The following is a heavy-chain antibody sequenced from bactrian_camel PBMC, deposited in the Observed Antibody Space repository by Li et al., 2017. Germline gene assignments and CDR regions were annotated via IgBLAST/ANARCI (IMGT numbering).Heavy chain of an antibody. CDR1: GFTFSTSA. D-gene: IGHD4*01. CDR3: AKGLGLYSDYGNS. V-gene: IGHV3S40*01. CDR2: IGGST. Sequence: VQLVESGGGLVQPGGSLRLSCAASGFTFSTSAMSWVRQAPGMGLECVSSIGGSTDYADTAKGRYTISTDSAKNTVYLQLNDLKIEDTAMYYCAKGLGLYSDYGNSWGQGTQVTVS. J-gene: IGHJ6*01.